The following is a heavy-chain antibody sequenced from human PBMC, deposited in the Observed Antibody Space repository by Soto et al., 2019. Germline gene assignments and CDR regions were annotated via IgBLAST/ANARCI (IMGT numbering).Heavy chain of an antibody. D-gene: IGHD5-12*01. CDR2: ISAYNGNT. J-gene: IGHJ6*02. Sequence: ASVKVSCKASGYTFTSYGISWVRQAPGQGLEWMGWISAYNGNTNYAQKLQGRVTMTTDTSTSTAYMELRSLRSDDTAVYYCARVKSGYSGYAAFYYYYGMDVWGQGTTVTVSS. V-gene: IGHV1-18*01. CDR3: ARVKSGYSGYAAFYYYYGMDV. CDR1: GYTFTSYG.